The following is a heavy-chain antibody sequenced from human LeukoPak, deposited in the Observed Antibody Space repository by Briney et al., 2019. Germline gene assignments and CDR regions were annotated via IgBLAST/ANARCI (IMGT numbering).Heavy chain of an antibody. D-gene: IGHD2/OR15-2a*01. Sequence: SETLSLTCTVSGGSISSYYWSWIRQPAGKGLEWIGRIYTSGSTNYNPSLKSRVTISADKSKNQFSLKLSSVTAADTAVYYCARDPRSIVLGYYYYYMDVWGKGTTVTVSS. V-gene: IGHV4-4*07. CDR2: IYTSGST. CDR3: ARDPRSIVLGYYYYYMDV. CDR1: GGSISSYY. J-gene: IGHJ6*03.